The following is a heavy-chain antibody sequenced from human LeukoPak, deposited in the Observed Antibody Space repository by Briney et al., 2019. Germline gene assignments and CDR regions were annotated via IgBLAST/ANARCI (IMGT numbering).Heavy chain of an antibody. CDR2: IGGSGVST. J-gene: IGHJ3*01. V-gene: IGHV3-23*01. D-gene: IGHD6-13*01. CDR1: GFTFGDYA. CDR3: ATYLSIGSSSSWYDDAFDV. Sequence: PGGSLRLSCTASGFTFGDYAMSWVRQAPGKGLEWDSVIGGSGVSTYCADSVKGRFTISRDNSKNTLFLQMNSLRAEDTALYYCATYLSIGSSSSWYDDAFDVWGQGTMVSVSS.